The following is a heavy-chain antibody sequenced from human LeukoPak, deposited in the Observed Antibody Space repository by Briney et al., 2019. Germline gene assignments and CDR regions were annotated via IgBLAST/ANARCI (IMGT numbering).Heavy chain of an antibody. Sequence: PSETLSLTCTVSGVSVIPYYWSWIRQPAGEGPEWIGRMYTSGDTAYNPSLKSRVTMSIDTSKNQFSLKLSSVTAADTALYYCATSGSSFDYYHYIDVWGKGTTVTVSS. CDR2: MYTSGDT. V-gene: IGHV4-4*07. CDR3: ATSGSSFDYYHYIDV. J-gene: IGHJ6*03. CDR1: GVSVIPYY. D-gene: IGHD3-10*01.